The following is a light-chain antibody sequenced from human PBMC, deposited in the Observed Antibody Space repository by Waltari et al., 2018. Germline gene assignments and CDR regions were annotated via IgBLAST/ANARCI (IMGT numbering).Light chain of an antibody. V-gene: IGKV3-11*01. Sequence: SCRASQSVTNYLAWYQQKPGQAPRLLIYDTSNRATGIPARFSGSGFGTDFTLTISSLEPGDFAVYYCQQRRDWPLTFGGGTKVEIK. J-gene: IGKJ4*01. CDR3: QQRRDWPLT. CDR2: DTS. CDR1: QSVTNY.